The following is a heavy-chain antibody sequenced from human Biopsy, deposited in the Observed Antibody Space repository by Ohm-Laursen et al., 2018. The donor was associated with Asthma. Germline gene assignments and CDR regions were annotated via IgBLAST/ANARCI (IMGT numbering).Heavy chain of an antibody. D-gene: IGHD3-10*01. CDR1: GYTFNSAG. CDR2: ISVYNGNT. V-gene: IGHV1-18*01. CDR3: ARAVDYSHYYGIDV. Sequence: SVTASCKASGYTFNSAGITWGRQAPGQGLEWMGWISVYNGNTKVAQKLQDRVTMITDTSTSTAYMELRSLRSDDTAVYFCARAVDYSHYYGIDVWGQGTTVTVS. J-gene: IGHJ6*02.